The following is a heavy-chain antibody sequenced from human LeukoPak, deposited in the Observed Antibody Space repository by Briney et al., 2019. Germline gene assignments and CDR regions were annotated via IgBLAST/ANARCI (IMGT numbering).Heavy chain of an antibody. CDR1: GGSISSSSYY. D-gene: IGHD2-21*02. J-gene: IGHJ4*02. V-gene: IGHV4-39*01. CDR2: IYYSGST. CDR3: AIDLAYCGGDCWGY. Sequence: PSETLSLTCTVSGGSISSSSYYWGWIRQPPGKGLEWIGSIYYSGSTYYNPSLKSRVTISVDTSKNRFSLKLSSVTAADTAVYYCAIDLAYCGGDCWGYWGQGTLVTVSS.